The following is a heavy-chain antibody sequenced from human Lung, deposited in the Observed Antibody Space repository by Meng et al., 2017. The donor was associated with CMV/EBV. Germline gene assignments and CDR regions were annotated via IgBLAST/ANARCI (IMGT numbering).Heavy chain of an antibody. CDR1: GFTFSSFD. D-gene: IGHD6-6*01. V-gene: IGHV3-23*01. CDR2: VSDTHGDT. Sequence: GESLKISCAASGFTFSSFDMSWVRQAPGKGLEWVSTVSDTHGDTYYADSVKGRLTISRDNSKSTLYLQMNSLRADDTARYYCARLAARGYWGQGTLVTVSS. J-gene: IGHJ4*02. CDR3: ARLAARGY.